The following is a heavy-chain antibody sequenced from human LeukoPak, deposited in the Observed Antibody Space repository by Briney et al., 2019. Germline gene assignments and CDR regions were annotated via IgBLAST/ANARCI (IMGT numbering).Heavy chain of an antibody. V-gene: IGHV3-7*03. CDR1: GFTFSNYW. CDR2: IQQDGTEK. CDR3: ARDSRGVVVVPAAIYYFDY. D-gene: IGHD2-2*01. J-gene: IGHJ4*02. Sequence: GGSLRLSCTASGFTFSNYWMTWVRQAPGKGLEWVANIQQDGTEKYYVDSVKGRFTISRDNVKNSLYLQMNSLRAEDTAVYYCARDSRGVVVVPAAIYYFDYWGQGTLVTVSS.